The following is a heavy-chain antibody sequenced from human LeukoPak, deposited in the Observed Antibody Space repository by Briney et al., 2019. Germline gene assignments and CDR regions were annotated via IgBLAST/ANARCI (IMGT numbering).Heavy chain of an antibody. CDR1: GYSFTSYG. CDR3: ARHRHHDY. CDR2: IYPSNSDT. V-gene: IGHV5-51*01. Sequence: GESLKISCEGSGYSFTSYGIDWVRQMPGKGQEWMGIIYPSNSDTRYSPSFQGQVTISADKSVSTAYLQWSSLKASDTAMYYCARHRHHDYWGQGTLVTVSS. J-gene: IGHJ4*02.